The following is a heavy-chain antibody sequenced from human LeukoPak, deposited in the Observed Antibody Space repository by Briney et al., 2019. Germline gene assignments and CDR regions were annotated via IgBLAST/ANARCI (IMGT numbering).Heavy chain of an antibody. CDR2: IWYDGSNK. CDR1: GFTFSSYG. CDR3: ARASAMVREPYGMDV. Sequence: GGSLRLSCAASGFTFSSYGMHWVRQAPGKGLEWVAVIWYDGSNKYYADSVKGRFTISRDNSKNTLYLQMNSLRAEDTAVYHCARASAMVREPYGMDVWGQGTTVTVSS. V-gene: IGHV3-33*01. J-gene: IGHJ6*02. D-gene: IGHD5-18*01.